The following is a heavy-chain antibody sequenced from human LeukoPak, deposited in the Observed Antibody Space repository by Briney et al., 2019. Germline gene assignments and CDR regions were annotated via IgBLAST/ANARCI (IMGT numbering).Heavy chain of an antibody. Sequence: PGGSLRLSCAASGFTFSSYGMHWVRQAPGKGLEWVAFIRYDGSNKYYADSVKGRFTISRDNSKTTLYLQMNSLRAEDTAVYYCAKDAGLLWFGESHLDYWGQGTLVTVSS. CDR2: IRYDGSNK. J-gene: IGHJ4*02. CDR1: GFTFSSYG. D-gene: IGHD3-10*01. CDR3: AKDAGLLWFGESHLDY. V-gene: IGHV3-30*02.